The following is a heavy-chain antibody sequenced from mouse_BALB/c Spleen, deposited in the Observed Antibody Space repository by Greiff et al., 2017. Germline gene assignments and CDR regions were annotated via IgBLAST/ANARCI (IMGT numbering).Heavy chain of an antibody. CDR1: GFTFSSYG. Sequence: EVQGVESGGGLVQPGGSLKLSCAASGFTFSSYGMSWVRQTPDKRLELVATINSNGGSTYYPDSVKGRFTISRDNAKNTLYLQMSSLKSEDTAMYYCARDGGCRYGWFAYWGQGTLVTVSA. V-gene: IGHV5-6-3*01. CDR2: INSNGGST. CDR3: ARDGGCRYGWFAY. J-gene: IGHJ3*01. D-gene: IGHD2-14*01.